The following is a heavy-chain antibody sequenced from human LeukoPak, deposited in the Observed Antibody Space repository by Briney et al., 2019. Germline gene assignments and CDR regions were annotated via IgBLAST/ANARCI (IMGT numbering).Heavy chain of an antibody. D-gene: IGHD3-10*01. J-gene: IGHJ4*02. CDR2: ISYDGSNK. CDR1: GFTFSSYG. Sequence: PGGSLRLSCAASGFTFSSYGMHWVRQAPGKGLEWVAVISYDGSNKYYADSAKGRFTISRESSKNTLYLQMNSLRAEDTAAYYCAKDASPTYYYGSGSPTYFDYWGQGTLVTVSS. V-gene: IGHV3-30*18. CDR3: AKDASPTYYYGSGSPTYFDY.